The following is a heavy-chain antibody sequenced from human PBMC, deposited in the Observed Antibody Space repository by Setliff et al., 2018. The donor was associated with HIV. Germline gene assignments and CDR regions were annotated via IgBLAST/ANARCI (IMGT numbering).Heavy chain of an antibody. Sequence: ASVKVSCKASGYSFTVYYMHWVRQAPGQGLEWMGWINPNSGGTNYAQKFQGRVTMTRDTSISTAYMEMSRLRSDDTAVYYCAREAPDDYFDHWGPGTLVTVSS. CDR1: GYSFTVYY. J-gene: IGHJ4*02. CDR2: INPNSGGT. V-gene: IGHV1-2*02. CDR3: AREAPDDYFDH.